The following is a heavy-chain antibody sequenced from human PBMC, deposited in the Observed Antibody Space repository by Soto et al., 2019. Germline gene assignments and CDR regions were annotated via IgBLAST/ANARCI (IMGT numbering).Heavy chain of an antibody. CDR3: ARDPKTSGGQHWAFNYFDS. CDR1: GFTFTSYT. CDR2: FWYDASGQ. D-gene: IGHD7-27*01. Sequence: QVQLVESGGGVVQPGGSLRLSCATSGFTFTSYTMHWVRQAPGKGLEWVATFWYDASGQKYADSVKGRFTISRNPSRSTLYLHMDSLRAEDTALYYCARDPKTSGGQHWAFNYFDSWGQGTLVTVSS. V-gene: IGHV3-33*01. J-gene: IGHJ4*02.